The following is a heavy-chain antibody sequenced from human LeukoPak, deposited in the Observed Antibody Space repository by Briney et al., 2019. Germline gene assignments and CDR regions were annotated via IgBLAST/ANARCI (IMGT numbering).Heavy chain of an antibody. J-gene: IGHJ4*02. CDR1: GYTFTSYD. CDR3: ARVIMITFGGVIVGYYFDY. CDR2: INPNSGGT. Sequence: ASVKVSCKASGYTFTSYDINWVRQATGQGLEWMGWINPNSGGTNYAQKFQGRVTMTRDTSISTAYMELSRLRSDDTAVYYCARVIMITFGGVIVGYYFDYWGQGTLVTVSS. D-gene: IGHD3-16*02. V-gene: IGHV1-2*02.